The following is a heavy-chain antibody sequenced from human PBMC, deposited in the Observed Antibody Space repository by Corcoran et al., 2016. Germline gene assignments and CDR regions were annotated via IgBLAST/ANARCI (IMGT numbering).Heavy chain of an antibody. CDR1: GYSISSGYY. J-gene: IGHJ4*02. Sequence: QVQLQESGPGLVKPSETLSLTCTVSGYSISSGYYWGWIRQPPGKGLEWIGSIYHSGITYYNPSLRSRVTISVDTFKNQFSLKVSSVTAADPAVDYGARSESFDYWGQGTRVTVSS. CDR2: IYHSGIT. CDR3: ARSESFDY. V-gene: IGHV4-38-2*02.